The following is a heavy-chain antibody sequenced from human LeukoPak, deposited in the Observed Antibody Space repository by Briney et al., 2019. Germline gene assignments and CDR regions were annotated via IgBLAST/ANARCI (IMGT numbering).Heavy chain of an antibody. CDR1: GFTFSNYW. V-gene: IGHV3-74*01. D-gene: IGHD5-18*01. J-gene: IGHJ4*02. Sequence: GGSLRLSCVASGFTFSNYWMHWVRQAPGKGLVWVSRINTDGSSTNYADSVKGRFTISRDNAKNTLYLQMNSLRGEDTAVYYCASTTMAIPGDYWGQGTLVTVS. CDR2: INTDGSST. CDR3: ASTTMAIPGDY.